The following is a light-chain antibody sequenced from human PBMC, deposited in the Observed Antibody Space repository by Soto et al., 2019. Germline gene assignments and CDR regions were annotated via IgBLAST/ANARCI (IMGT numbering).Light chain of an antibody. V-gene: IGKV3-20*01. Sequence: EIVLTQSPRTLSLSPGATAPLSFRASPSLRGTSLVWYQQKRGQALMLLIYGASSRATGIPDRFSGSGSGTDFTLTISRLEPEEFAVYYCKDYGGSQWTFGQGTKVDI. J-gene: IGKJ1*01. CDR2: GAS. CDR1: PSLRGTS. CDR3: KDYGGSQWT.